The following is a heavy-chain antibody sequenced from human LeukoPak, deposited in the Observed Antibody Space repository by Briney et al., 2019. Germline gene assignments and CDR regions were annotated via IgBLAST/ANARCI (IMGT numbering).Heavy chain of an antibody. CDR3: ANLFGGFDY. D-gene: IGHD3-10*01. CDR1: GFTLSSYG. J-gene: IGHJ4*02. V-gene: IGHV3-30*18. Sequence: GRSLRLSCAASGFTLSSYGMHWVGQAPGKGLEWVAVISYDGSNKYYADSVKGRFTISRDNSRNTLYLQMNSLRVEDTAVYYCANLFGGFDYWGQATLVTVSS. CDR2: ISYDGSNK.